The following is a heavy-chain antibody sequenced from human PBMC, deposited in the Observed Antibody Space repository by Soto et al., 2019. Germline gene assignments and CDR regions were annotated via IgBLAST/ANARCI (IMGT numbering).Heavy chain of an antibody. CDR2: MNPNSGNT. D-gene: IGHD2-2*01. J-gene: IGHJ4*02. Sequence: GASVKVSCKASGYTFTSYDINWVRQATGQGLEWMGWMNPNSGNTGYAQKFQGRVTMTRNTSISTAYMELSSLRSEDTAVYYCARGLRPAAPVDYWGQGTLVTVSS. CDR3: ARGLRPAAPVDY. CDR1: GYTFTSYD. V-gene: IGHV1-8*01.